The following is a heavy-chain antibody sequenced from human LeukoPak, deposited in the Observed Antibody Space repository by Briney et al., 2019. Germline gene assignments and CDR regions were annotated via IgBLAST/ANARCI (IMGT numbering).Heavy chain of an antibody. CDR3: AKIAETSGSYGQGYDY. Sequence: GGSLRLSCAASGFTFSTYAMSWVRQIPGKGLEWVSAISGSDDGTYYADSVKGRFTISRDNSKNTLYLQMNSLRVEDTAVYYCAKIAETSGSYGQGYDYWGQGTLVAVSS. CDR1: GFTFSTYA. J-gene: IGHJ4*02. D-gene: IGHD1-26*01. CDR2: ISGSDDGT. V-gene: IGHV3-23*01.